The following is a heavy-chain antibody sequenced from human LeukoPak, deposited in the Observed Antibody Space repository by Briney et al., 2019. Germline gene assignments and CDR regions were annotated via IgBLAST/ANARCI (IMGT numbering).Heavy chain of an antibody. D-gene: IGHD5-18*01. Sequence: GWSLRLSCTASGFTFRNYAMIWVRQAPGKGLEWVSSITGSGDNTYYADSVRGRFTTSRDNTKSTLYLQMNSLGAEDTAVYYCGKDLRGYIYGTFDYWGQGTLVTVSS. CDR2: ITGSGDNT. CDR1: GFTFRNYA. J-gene: IGHJ4*02. CDR3: GKDLRGYIYGTFDY. V-gene: IGHV3-23*01.